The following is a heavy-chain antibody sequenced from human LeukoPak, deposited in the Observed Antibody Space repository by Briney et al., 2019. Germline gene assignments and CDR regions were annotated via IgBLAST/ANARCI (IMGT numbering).Heavy chain of an antibody. D-gene: IGHD3-16*01. J-gene: IGHJ4*02. Sequence: ASVKVSCKASGYTFTGYYMHWVRQAPGQGLEWMGWINPNSGGTNYAQKFQSRVTMTRDTSISTAYMELSRLRSDDTAVYYCARDQKGEFHFDYWGQGTLVTVSS. CDR1: GYTFTGYY. CDR2: INPNSGGT. V-gene: IGHV1-2*02. CDR3: ARDQKGEFHFDY.